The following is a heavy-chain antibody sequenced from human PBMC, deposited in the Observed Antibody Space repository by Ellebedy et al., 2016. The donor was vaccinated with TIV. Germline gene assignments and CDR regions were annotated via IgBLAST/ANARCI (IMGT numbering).Heavy chain of an antibody. Sequence: SETLSLTCTLSANKTNWWSWVRQSPGKGLEWIGEIYHSGSTNYNPSLESRATVSRDTYKKQFSLRLTSVTAADTAVYYCVKAGREDAFDIWGQGTQVTVSS. J-gene: IGHJ3*02. V-gene: IGHV4-4*02. CDR1: ANKTNW. CDR2: IYHSGST. CDR3: VKAGREDAFDI. D-gene: IGHD3-10*01.